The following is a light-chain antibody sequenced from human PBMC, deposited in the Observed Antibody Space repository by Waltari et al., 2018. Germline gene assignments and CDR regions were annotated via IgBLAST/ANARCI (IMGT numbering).Light chain of an antibody. Sequence: DMQMSQSPSSVSASVGDRVTITCRASQDINSWVAWYQQKPGKAPKLLIDGASSLQSGVPSRFSGIGSGTDFTLTISSLQPEDFATYYCQQANSFPFTFGPGTKVDIK. V-gene: IGKV1-12*01. CDR2: GAS. CDR1: QDINSW. CDR3: QQANSFPFT. J-gene: IGKJ3*01.